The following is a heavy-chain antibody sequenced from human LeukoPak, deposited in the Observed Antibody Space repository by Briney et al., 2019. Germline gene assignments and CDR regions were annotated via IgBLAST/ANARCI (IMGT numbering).Heavy chain of an antibody. CDR2: IYHSGST. CDR1: GYSISSGYY. V-gene: IGHV4-38-2*02. Sequence: PSETLSLTCTVSGYSISSGYYWGWIRQPPGEGLEWIGNIYHSGSTFYNPSLKSRVTISVDTSKNQFSLKLSSVTAADTAVYYCARTTEGGYTYDYFYYYYMDVWGKGTTVTISS. J-gene: IGHJ6*03. CDR3: ARTTEGGYTYDYFYYYYMDV. D-gene: IGHD5-18*01.